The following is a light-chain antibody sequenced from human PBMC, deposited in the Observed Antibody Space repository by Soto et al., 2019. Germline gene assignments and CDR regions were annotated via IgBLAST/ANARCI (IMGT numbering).Light chain of an antibody. J-gene: IGKJ1*01. CDR2: KAA. Sequence: DIQMTQSPSTLSASVGDRVTITCRASQSISSWLAWYQQKPGQAPKLLIYKAATLQSGVPSRCSGSGSGTEFTLAISSLQPDDSATYYCQQYNDNWTFGQGTKVEIK. CDR1: QSISSW. V-gene: IGKV1-5*03. CDR3: QQYNDNWT.